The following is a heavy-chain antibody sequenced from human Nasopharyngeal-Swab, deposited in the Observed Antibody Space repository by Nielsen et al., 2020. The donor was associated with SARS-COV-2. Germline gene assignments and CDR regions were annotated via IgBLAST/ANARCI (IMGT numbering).Heavy chain of an antibody. CDR1: GYTLTELS. D-gene: IGHD3-10*01. Sequence: ASVQVSCKVSGYTLTELSMHWVRQAPGKGLEWMGGFDPEDGETIYAQQFQGRVTMTEDTSTDTAYMELSSLRSEDTAVYYCATVLLWFGDHAEYFQHWGQGTLVTVSS. CDR3: ATVLLWFGDHAEYFQH. J-gene: IGHJ1*01. V-gene: IGHV1-24*01. CDR2: FDPEDGET.